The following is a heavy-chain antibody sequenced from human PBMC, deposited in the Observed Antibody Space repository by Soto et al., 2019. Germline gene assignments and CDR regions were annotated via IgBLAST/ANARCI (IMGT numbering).Heavy chain of an antibody. D-gene: IGHD3-22*01. V-gene: IGHV3-11*06. CDR3: ARTQGGMITSYYGMDV. Sequence: QVHLVESGGGLVKPGGSLRLSCAASGFTFSDYYMNWIRQAPGKGLEWVSYISTGSTNTIYADSVKGRFTISRDNAKNSLYLQMNSLRAEDTAVYYWARTQGGMITSYYGMDVWGQGTTVTVSS. CDR1: GFTFSDYY. J-gene: IGHJ6*02. CDR2: ISTGSTNT.